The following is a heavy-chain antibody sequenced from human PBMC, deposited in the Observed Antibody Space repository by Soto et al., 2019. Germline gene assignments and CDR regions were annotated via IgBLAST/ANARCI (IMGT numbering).Heavy chain of an antibody. D-gene: IGHD3-9*01. J-gene: IGHJ4*02. V-gene: IGHV1-58*02. CDR1: GFTFTSSA. CDR3: AANTPSYDILTGYYKPPNY. Sequence: SVKVSCKASGFTFTSSAMQWVRQARGQRLEWIGWIVVGSGNTNYAQKFQERVTITRDMSTSTAYMELSSLRSEDTAVYYCAANTPSYDILTGYYKPPNYWGQGTLVTXSS. CDR2: IVVGSGNT.